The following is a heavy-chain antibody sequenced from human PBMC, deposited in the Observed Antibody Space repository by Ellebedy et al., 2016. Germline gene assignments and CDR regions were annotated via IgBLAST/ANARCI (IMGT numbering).Heavy chain of an antibody. J-gene: IGHJ6*03. CDR3: ARGQGYSYNNYYYYYIDV. Sequence: SETLSLTXTVSGGSISSGGYYWSWIRQHPGKGLEWIGYIYYSGSTYYNPSLKSRVTISVDTSKNQFSLKLSSVTAADTAVYYCARGQGYSYNNYYYYYIDVWGKGTTVTVSS. D-gene: IGHD5-18*01. V-gene: IGHV4-31*03. CDR2: IYYSGST. CDR1: GGSISSGGYY.